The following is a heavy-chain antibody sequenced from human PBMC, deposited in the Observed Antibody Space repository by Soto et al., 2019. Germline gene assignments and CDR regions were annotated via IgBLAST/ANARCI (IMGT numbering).Heavy chain of an antibody. CDR2: ISYDGSNK. CDR1: GFTFSSYA. V-gene: IGHV3-30-3*01. CDR3: ARFPSPIAAAVSMDV. J-gene: IGHJ6*02. D-gene: IGHD6-13*01. Sequence: PGGSLRLSCAASGFTFSSYAMHWVRQAPGKGLEWVAVISYDGSNKYYADSVKGRFTISRDNSKNTLYLQMNSLRAEDTAVYYCARFPSPIAAAVSMDVWGQGTTVTVSS.